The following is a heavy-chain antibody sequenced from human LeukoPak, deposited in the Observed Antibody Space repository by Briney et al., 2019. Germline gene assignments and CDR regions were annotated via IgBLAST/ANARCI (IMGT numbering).Heavy chain of an antibody. CDR3: ARARNNYDSSGYSALDY. J-gene: IGHJ4*02. Sequence: GGSLILSCAASGFTFSSYGMHWVRQAPGEGLEWVAVIWYDGSNIDYADSVKGRFTISRDNSKNTLYLQMNSLRAEDTAVYYCARARNNYDSSGYSALDYWGQGTLATVSS. D-gene: IGHD3-22*01. CDR2: IWYDGSNI. CDR1: GFTFSSYG. V-gene: IGHV3-33*01.